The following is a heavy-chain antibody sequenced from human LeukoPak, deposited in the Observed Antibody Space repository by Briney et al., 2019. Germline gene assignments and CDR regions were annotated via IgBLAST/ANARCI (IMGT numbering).Heavy chain of an antibody. CDR3: AKDPPYYDSSGYYPFDY. CDR2: ISGSGGST. J-gene: IGHJ4*02. V-gene: IGHV3-23*01. CDR1: GFTFSSYA. Sequence: GGSLRLSSAASGFTFSSYAMSWVRQAPGKGLEWVSAISGSGGSTYYADSVKGRFTISRDNSKNTLYLQMNSLRAEDTAVYYCAKDPPYYDSSGYYPFDYWGQGTLVTVSS. D-gene: IGHD3-22*01.